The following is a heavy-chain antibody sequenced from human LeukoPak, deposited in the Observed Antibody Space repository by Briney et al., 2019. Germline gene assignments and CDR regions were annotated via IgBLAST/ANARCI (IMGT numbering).Heavy chain of an antibody. Sequence: GALRLSCAASGFTFSSYWMHWVRQAPGKGLVWVSRINTDGSSTNYADSVKGRFTISRDNAKNTVYLQMNSLRAEDTAVYYCTRFLFYYDSSGYYDYFDYWGQGTLVTVSS. CDR2: INTDGSST. V-gene: IGHV3-74*01. CDR1: GFTFSSYW. D-gene: IGHD3-22*01. J-gene: IGHJ4*02. CDR3: TRFLFYYDSSGYYDYFDY.